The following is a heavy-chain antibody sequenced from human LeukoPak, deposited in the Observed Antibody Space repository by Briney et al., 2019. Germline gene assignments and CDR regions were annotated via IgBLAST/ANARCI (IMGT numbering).Heavy chain of an antibody. CDR1: GYTFTGYY. J-gene: IGHJ4*02. CDR3: ARDNPYSSGWHFDY. CDR2: INPNSGGT. Sequence: ASVKVSCKASGYTFTGYYMHWVRQAPGQGLEWMGWINPNSGGTNYAQKFQGRVTVTRDTSISTTYMELSRLRSDDTVVYYCARDNPYSSGWHFDYWAQETLVTVSS. V-gene: IGHV1-2*02. D-gene: IGHD6-19*01.